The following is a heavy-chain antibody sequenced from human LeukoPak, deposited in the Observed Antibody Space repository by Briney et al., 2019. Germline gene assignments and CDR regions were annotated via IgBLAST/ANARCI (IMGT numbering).Heavy chain of an antibody. Sequence: GASVKVSCKASGYTFTGYYMHWVRQAPGQGLEWMGWINPNSGGTNYAQKFQGRVTMTRDTSISTAYMELSRLRSDDTAAYYCASGEYGSGSYYYTSNWFDPWGQGTLVTVSS. CDR1: GYTFTGYY. V-gene: IGHV1-2*02. J-gene: IGHJ5*01. D-gene: IGHD3-10*01. CDR2: INPNSGGT. CDR3: ASGEYGSGSYYYTSNWFDP.